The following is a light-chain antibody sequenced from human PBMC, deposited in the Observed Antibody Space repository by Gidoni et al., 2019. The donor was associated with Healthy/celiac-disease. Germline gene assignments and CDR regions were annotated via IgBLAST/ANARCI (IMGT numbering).Light chain of an antibody. Sequence: EIMMTHSPATLSLSSGERATLSCRASQSVSSNLAWYQQKPGQAPRLLIYGASTRATGIPARFSGSGSGTEFTLTISSLQSEDFAVYYCQQYNNWPGTFGQGTKVEIK. V-gene: IGKV3-15*01. CDR3: QQYNNWPGT. CDR1: QSVSSN. J-gene: IGKJ1*01. CDR2: GAS.